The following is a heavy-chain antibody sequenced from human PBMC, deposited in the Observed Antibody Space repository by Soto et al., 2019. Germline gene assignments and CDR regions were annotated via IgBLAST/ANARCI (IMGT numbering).Heavy chain of an antibody. J-gene: IGHJ5*02. Sequence: EVQLLESGGGLVQPGGSLRLSCAASGFTFSSYAMSWVRQAPGKGLEWVSGIRGSGGSTYYADSVKGRFPISRDNSKNTLYLQMNSLRAEDTVVYYCAKDRLYDSSGYYYGWFDTWGQGTLVTVSS. CDR2: IRGSGGST. V-gene: IGHV3-23*01. D-gene: IGHD3-22*01. CDR1: GFTFSSYA. CDR3: AKDRLYDSSGYYYGWFDT.